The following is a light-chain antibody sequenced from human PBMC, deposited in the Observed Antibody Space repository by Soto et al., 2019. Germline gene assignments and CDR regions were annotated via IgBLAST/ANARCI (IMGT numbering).Light chain of an antibody. J-gene: IGLJ1*01. CDR3: SSYTSSRAYV. Sequence: QSALTQPASVSGSPGQSITISCTGTSSDVGGYNYVSWYQQQSGKAPKLMIHEVSNRPSGVSSRFSGSKSGNTASLTISGLLAEDEADYYCSSYTSSRAYVFGIGTKVTVL. CDR1: SSDVGGYNY. V-gene: IGLV2-14*01. CDR2: EVS.